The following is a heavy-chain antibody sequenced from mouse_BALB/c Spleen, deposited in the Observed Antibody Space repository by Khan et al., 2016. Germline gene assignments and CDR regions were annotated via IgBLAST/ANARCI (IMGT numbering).Heavy chain of an antibody. CDR1: GYTFSSYW. Sequence: QVQLQQSGAELMKPGASVKISCKATGYTFSSYWIEWVKQRPGHGLEWIGEILPGSGSTNYNEKFKGKATFTADTSSNTAYMQLSSLTSEDSAVYYCASLFTTATYFDYWGQGTTLTVSS. D-gene: IGHD1-2*01. CDR2: ILPGSGST. CDR3: ASLFTTATYFDY. J-gene: IGHJ2*01. V-gene: IGHV1-9*01.